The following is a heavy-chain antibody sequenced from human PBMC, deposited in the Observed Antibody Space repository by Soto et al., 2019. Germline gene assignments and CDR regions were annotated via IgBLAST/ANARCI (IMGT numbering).Heavy chain of an antibody. J-gene: IGHJ5*02. V-gene: IGHV1-3*01. CDR1: GYTFTRYT. CDR3: ARRIATGQLDP. CDR2: INPDNGNT. D-gene: IGHD2-15*01. Sequence: ASVKVSCKASGYTFTRYTMNWVRQAPGQRLEWMGWINPDNGNTKSSQKFQDRVIITRDTSASTAYMDLSSLRSEDTAVYYCARRIATGQLDPCCQGPLVTVSS.